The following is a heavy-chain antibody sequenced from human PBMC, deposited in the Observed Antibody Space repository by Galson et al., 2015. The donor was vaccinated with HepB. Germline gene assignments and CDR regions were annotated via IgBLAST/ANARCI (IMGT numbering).Heavy chain of an antibody. CDR3: ARHAPPYYDSSGYYLDFDY. CDR2: IDPSDSYT. J-gene: IGHJ4*02. CDR1: GYSFTSYW. D-gene: IGHD3-22*01. V-gene: IGHV5-10-1*01. Sequence: QSGAEVKKPGESLRISCKGSGYSFTSYWISWVRQMPGKGLEWMGRIDPSDSYTNYSPSFQGHVTISADKSISTAYLQWSSLKASDTAMYYCARHAPPYYDSSGYYLDFDYWGQGTLVTVSS.